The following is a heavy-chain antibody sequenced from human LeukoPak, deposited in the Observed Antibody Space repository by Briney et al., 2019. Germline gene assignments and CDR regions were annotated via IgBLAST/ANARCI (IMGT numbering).Heavy chain of an antibody. J-gene: IGHJ4*02. V-gene: IGHV3-21*01. Sequence: GGSLRLSCAASGFTFSSHSMNWVRQAPGKGLEWVSSISSSSSYIYYADSVKGRFTISRDNAKNSLYLQMNSLRAEDTAVYYCARDVPLGGSSRWDFDYWGQGTLVTVSS. D-gene: IGHD6-13*01. CDR2: ISSSSSYI. CDR3: ARDVPLGGSSRWDFDY. CDR1: GFTFSSHS.